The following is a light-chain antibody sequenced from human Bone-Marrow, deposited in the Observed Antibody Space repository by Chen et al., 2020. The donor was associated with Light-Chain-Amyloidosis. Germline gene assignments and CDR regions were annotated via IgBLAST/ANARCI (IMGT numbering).Light chain of an antibody. CDR1: SGSIATNY. Sequence: NFMLTQPHSVSESPGKTVIISCTRSSGSIATNYVQWYQQRPGSSPTTVIYEDDKRPSGAPDRFSGSIDRSSNSASLTISGLKTEDEADYYCQSYQGSSQGVFGGGTKLTVL. CDR3: QSYQGSSQGV. J-gene: IGLJ3*02. V-gene: IGLV6-57*01. CDR2: EDD.